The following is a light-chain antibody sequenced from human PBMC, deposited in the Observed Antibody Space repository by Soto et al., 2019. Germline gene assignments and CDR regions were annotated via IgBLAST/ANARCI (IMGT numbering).Light chain of an antibody. CDR3: QQYHNWPPQYT. V-gene: IGKV3-15*01. CDR2: GAS. J-gene: IGKJ2*01. Sequence: EIVMTQSPASLSVSPGDGATLSCRARQSVAINVAWYQQKPGQGPRLLIHGASTRAVGVPARFSGSGSGTDFTLTISSLQSEDFAVYYCQQYHNWPPQYTFGQGTKLQIK. CDR1: QSVAIN.